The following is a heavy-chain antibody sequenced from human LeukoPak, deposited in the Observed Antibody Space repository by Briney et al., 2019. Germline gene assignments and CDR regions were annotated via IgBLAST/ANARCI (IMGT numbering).Heavy chain of an antibody. V-gene: IGHV3-30*03. Sequence: GGSLRLSCAASGFAFSSYGMHWVRQAPGKGLEWVAVISYDGSNKYYADSVKGRFTISRDISKNTLYLQMNSLRVDDTAVYYCARDGDGLDYWGQGTLVTVSS. J-gene: IGHJ4*02. CDR2: ISYDGSNK. CDR3: ARDGDGLDY. CDR1: GFAFSSYG. D-gene: IGHD5-24*01.